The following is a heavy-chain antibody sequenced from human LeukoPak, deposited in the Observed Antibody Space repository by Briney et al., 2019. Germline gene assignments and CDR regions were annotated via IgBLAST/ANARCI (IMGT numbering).Heavy chain of an antibody. CDR3: ARSLHNRALVY. CDR2: IYSGGST. D-gene: IGHD2-21*01. Sequence: GGSLRLSCAASGFTFSDYYMSWVRQAPGKGLEWVSVIYSGGSTYYADSVKGRFTISRDNSKNTLYLQMNSLRAEDTAVYYCARSLHNRALVYWGQGTLVTVSS. V-gene: IGHV3-53*01. CDR1: GFTFSDYY. J-gene: IGHJ4*02.